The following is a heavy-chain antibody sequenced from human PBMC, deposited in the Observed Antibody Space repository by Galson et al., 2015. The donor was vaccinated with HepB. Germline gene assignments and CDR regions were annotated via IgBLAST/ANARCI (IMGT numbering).Heavy chain of an antibody. CDR1: GGTFSSYT. Sequence: SVKVSCKASGGTFSSYTISWVRQAPGQGLEWMGRIIPILGIANYAQKFQGRVTITADKSTSTAYMELSSLRSEDTAVYYCARVVLIDWFDPWGQGTLVTVSS. CDR3: ARVVLIDWFDP. D-gene: IGHD3-22*01. CDR2: IIPILGIA. J-gene: IGHJ5*02. V-gene: IGHV1-69*02.